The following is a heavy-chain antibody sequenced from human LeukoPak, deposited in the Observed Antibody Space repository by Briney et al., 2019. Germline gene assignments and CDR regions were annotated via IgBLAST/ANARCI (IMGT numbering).Heavy chain of an antibody. CDR2: IKQDGSER. CDR1: GLTLSRHW. CDR3: ARDGGHSTDLDY. J-gene: IGHJ4*02. D-gene: IGHD2-8*02. Sequence: TGWCLRLSCATSGLTLSRHWVTCVRHAPGKWTEWVANIKQDGSERYYAHCVRGRFTISRDKAKNALCLQMNSLRVEDTAVYYCARDGGHSTDLDYWGQGILVTVSS. V-gene: IGHV3-7*01.